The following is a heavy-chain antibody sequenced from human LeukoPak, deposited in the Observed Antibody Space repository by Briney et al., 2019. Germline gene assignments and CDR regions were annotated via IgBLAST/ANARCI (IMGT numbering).Heavy chain of an antibody. CDR2: IKTNADGGTA. D-gene: IGHD3-10*01. Sequence: PGGSLRLSCAASGFNFNNAWLDWVRQTPGQGLEWVGQIKTNADGGTADYAAPVKGRFTISRDDSKNMLYLQMNSLKTEDTAVYYCTTERDSLVWFGAGGHWGQGTLVTVSS. CDR3: TTERDSLVWFGAGGH. J-gene: IGHJ1*01. CDR1: GFNFNNAW. V-gene: IGHV3-15*07.